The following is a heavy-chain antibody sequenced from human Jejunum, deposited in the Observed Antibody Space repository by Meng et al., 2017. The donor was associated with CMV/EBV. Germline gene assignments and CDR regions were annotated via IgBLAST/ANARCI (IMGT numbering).Heavy chain of an antibody. CDR3: ARDLAYGGSYGWFDP. CDR1: GGSISSSSYY. Sequence: QLQLQGSGPGLVKPAEALSLTCTVSGGSISSSSYYWGWIRQPPGKGLEWIGSIYSSGNTYYNPSLKSRVTISVDTSKNQFSLKLTSVTAADTAVYYCARDLAYGGSYGWFDPWGQGTLVTVSS. V-gene: IGHV4-39*07. CDR2: IYSSGNT. D-gene: IGHD1-26*01. J-gene: IGHJ5*02.